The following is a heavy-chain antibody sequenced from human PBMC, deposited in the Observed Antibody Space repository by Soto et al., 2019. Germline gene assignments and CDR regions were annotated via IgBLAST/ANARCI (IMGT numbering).Heavy chain of an antibody. V-gene: IGHV3-30*02. J-gene: IGHJ4*02. Sequence: PGGSLRLSCAASGFTFSSYDMHWVRQAPGKGLEWVSVIWYDGSNKYYADSVKGRFTISRDNSKNTLYLQMNSLRAEDTAVYYCAKALGYSGYEYFDYWGQGTLVTVSS. CDR1: GFTFSSYD. D-gene: IGHD5-12*01. CDR2: IWYDGSNK. CDR3: AKALGYSGYEYFDY.